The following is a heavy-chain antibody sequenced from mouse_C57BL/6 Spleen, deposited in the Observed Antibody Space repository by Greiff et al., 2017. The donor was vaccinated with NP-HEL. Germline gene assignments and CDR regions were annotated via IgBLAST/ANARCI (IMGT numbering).Heavy chain of an antibody. CDR3: ARYDYDGSYAMDY. J-gene: IGHJ4*01. V-gene: IGHV1-82*01. CDR1: GYAFSSSW. Sequence: QVQLQQSGPELVKPGASVKISCKASGYAFSSSWMNWVKQRPGKGLEWIGRIYPGDGDTNYNGKFKGKATLTADKSSSTADLQLSSLTSEDSAVYYCARYDYDGSYAMDYWGQGTSVTVSS. CDR2: IYPGDGDT. D-gene: IGHD2-4*01.